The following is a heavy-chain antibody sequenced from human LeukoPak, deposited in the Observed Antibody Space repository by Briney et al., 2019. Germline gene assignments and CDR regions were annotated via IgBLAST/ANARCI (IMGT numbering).Heavy chain of an antibody. CDR2: INHSGST. J-gene: IGHJ6*03. D-gene: IGHD2-15*01. CDR3: ARGGVGYCSGGSCHYYYYMDV. Sequence: SETLSLTCAVYGGSFSGYYWSWIRQPPGKGLEWIGEINHSGSTNYNPSLKSRVTISVDTSKNQFSLKLSSVTAADTVVYYCARGGVGYCSGGSCHYYYYMDVWGKGTTVTVSS. CDR1: GGSFSGYY. V-gene: IGHV4-34*01.